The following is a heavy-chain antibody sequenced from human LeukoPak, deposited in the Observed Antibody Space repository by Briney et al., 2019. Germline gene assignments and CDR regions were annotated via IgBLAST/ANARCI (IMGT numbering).Heavy chain of an antibody. Sequence: GGSLRLSCAASGFTFSSYEMNWVRQAPGKGLEWVSYISSSGSTIYYADSVKGRFTISRDNAKNSLYLQMNSLRAEDTAVYYCARDPYNGYYGDDYYYYMDVWGKGTTVTISS. V-gene: IGHV3-48*03. J-gene: IGHJ6*03. D-gene: IGHD4-17*01. CDR1: GFTFSSYE. CDR3: ARDPYNGYYGDDYYYYMDV. CDR2: ISSSGSTI.